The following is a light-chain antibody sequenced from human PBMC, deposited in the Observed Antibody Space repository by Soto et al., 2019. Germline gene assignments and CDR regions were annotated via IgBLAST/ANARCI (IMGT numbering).Light chain of an antibody. CDR2: KAS. CDR1: QTISSW. J-gene: IGKJ1*01. Sequence: DIQMTQSPSTLSGSVGDRVTITCRASQTISSWLAWYQQTPGKAPKLLIYKASTLKSGVPSRFSGSGSGTEFTLTISSLQPADFATYYCQHYNRYSEAFGQGTKVDIK. CDR3: QHYNRYSEA. V-gene: IGKV1-5*03.